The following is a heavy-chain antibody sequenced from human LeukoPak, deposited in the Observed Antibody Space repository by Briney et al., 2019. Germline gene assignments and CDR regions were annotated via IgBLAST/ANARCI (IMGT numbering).Heavy chain of an antibody. J-gene: IGHJ4*02. CDR1: GYTFSSYD. Sequence: ASVKVSCKASGYTFSSYDINWVRQAPGQGLEGMGWMNPNSGNTVYAQKFQGRVTLTRNTSISTAYMELSSLRAEDTAVHYCAIPQGDYWGQGTLVTVSS. CDR3: AIPQGDY. V-gene: IGHV1-8*01. CDR2: MNPNSGNT.